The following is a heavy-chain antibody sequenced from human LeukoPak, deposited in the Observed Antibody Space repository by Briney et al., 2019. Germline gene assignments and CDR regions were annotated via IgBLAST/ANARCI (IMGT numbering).Heavy chain of an antibody. CDR3: ARLKATVSIHAYFDY. V-gene: IGHV4-38-2*02. D-gene: IGHD4-17*01. CDR1: GYSISSGYY. Sequence: PSETLSLTRTVSGYSISSGYYWGWIRQPPGKGLEWIGSIYHSGSTYYNPSLKSRVTISVDTSKNQFSLKLSSVTAADTAVYYCARLKATVSIHAYFDYWGQGTLVTVSS. CDR2: IYHSGST. J-gene: IGHJ4*02.